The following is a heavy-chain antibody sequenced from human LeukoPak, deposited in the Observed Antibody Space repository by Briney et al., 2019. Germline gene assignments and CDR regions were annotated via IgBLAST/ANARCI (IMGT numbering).Heavy chain of an antibody. J-gene: IGHJ4*02. CDR2: ISSSSSTI. CDR1: GFTFSSYS. CDR3: ARDIAAAGWGFDY. V-gene: IGHV3-48*01. Sequence: GGSLRLSCAASGFTFSSYSMNWVRQAPGKGLEGVSYISSSSSTIYYADSVKGRFTISRDNAKNSLYLQMNSLRAEDTAVYYCARDIAAAGWGFDYWGQGTLVTVSS. D-gene: IGHD6-13*01.